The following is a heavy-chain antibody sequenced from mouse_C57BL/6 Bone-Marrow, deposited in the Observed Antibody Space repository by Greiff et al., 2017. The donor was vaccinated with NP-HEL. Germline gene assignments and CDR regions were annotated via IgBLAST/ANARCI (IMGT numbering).Heavy chain of an antibody. J-gene: IGHJ1*03. V-gene: IGHV5-6*01. CDR2: ISSGGSYT. CDR1: GFTFSSYG. Sequence: EVNLVESGGDLVKPGGSLKLSCAASGFTFSSYGMSWVRQTPDKRLEWVATISSGGSYTYYPDSVKGRFPISRDNAKNTLYLQMSSLKSEDTAMYYCARHRATVVAPWFDVWGTGTTVTVSS. CDR3: ARHRATVVAPWFDV. D-gene: IGHD1-1*01.